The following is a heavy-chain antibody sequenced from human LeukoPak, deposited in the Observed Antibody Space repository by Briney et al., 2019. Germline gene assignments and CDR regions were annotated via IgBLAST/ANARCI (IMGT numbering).Heavy chain of an antibody. J-gene: IGHJ4*02. Sequence: GGSLRLSCAASGFTFSSYAMSWVRQAPGKGLEWVSTISNNGGSTYYADSVKGRFTISRDNSKSTVYLQMNSLRVEDTAPYYCAKDFDYWGQGTLVTVSS. CDR1: GFTFSSYA. V-gene: IGHV3-23*01. CDR3: AKDFDY. CDR2: ISNNGGST.